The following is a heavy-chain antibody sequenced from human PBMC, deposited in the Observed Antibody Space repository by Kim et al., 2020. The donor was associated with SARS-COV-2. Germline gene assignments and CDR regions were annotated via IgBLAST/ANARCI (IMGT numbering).Heavy chain of an antibody. J-gene: IGHJ6*02. CDR3: ARIYSSSYGYYYGMDV. CDR2: INHSGST. Sequence: SETLSLTCAVYGGSFSGYYWSWIRQPPGKGLEWIGEINHSGSTNYNPSLKSRVTISVDTSKNQFSLKLSSVTAADTAVYYCARIYSSSYGYYYGMDVWGQGTTVTVSS. V-gene: IGHV4-34*01. D-gene: IGHD6-6*01. CDR1: GGSFSGYY.